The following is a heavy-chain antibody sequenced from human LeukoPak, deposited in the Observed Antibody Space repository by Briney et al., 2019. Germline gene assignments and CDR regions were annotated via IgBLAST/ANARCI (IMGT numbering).Heavy chain of an antibody. J-gene: IGHJ4*02. CDR3: ARVLPNSGRYFDY. CDR1: GFTFSSYW. CDR2: IFSDASST. V-gene: IGHV3-74*01. Sequence: GGSLRLSSAASGFTFSSYWMHWVRQAPGKGLVWVSRIFSDASSTNYADSVKGRFTISRDNAKNTLYLQMNSLRADDTAVYYCARVLPNSGRYFDYWGQGTLVTVSS. D-gene: IGHD6-19*01.